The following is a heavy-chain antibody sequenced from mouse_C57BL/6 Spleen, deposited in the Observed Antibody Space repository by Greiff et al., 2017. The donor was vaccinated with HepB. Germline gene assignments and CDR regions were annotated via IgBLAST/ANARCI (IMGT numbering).Heavy chain of an antibody. D-gene: IGHD3-2*02. J-gene: IGHJ3*01. CDR1: GYTFTRYW. CDR3: ARWRQLRLRGFAY. Sequence: QVQLQQPGAGLVKPGASVKMSCKASGYTFTRYWVNWVKQRPGQGLEWVGDIYPGSGSTNYNEKFKSKATLTVDTSSSTAYMQLSSLTSEDSAVYYCARWRQLRLRGFAYWGQGTLVTVSA. V-gene: IGHV1-55*01. CDR2: IYPGSGST.